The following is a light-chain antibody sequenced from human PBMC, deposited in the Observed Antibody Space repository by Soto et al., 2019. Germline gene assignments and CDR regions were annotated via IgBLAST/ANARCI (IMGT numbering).Light chain of an antibody. CDR3: QQYTNWPIT. CDR2: GVS. V-gene: IGKV3-15*01. Sequence: VMTQPPATLSVSPGERATLFCRASQTVYNNYLAWYQQKPGQAPRLLIYGVSARATGVPARFSGSGSGTEYTLTITSLQSEDFAVYYCQQYTNWPITFGQGTRLEIK. J-gene: IGKJ5*01. CDR1: QTVYNN.